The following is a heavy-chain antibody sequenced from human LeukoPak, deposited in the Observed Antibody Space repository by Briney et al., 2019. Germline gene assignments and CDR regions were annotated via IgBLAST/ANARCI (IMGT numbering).Heavy chain of an antibody. CDR1: GLTFSSYS. CDR2: ISSRSSTI. J-gene: IGHJ5*02. CDR3: ASLGDLWFGELLNWFDP. Sequence: GGSLRLSCAASGLTFSSYSMNWVRQAPGKGLEWVSYISSRSSTIYYADSVKGRFTISRDNAKNSLYLQMNSLRAEDTAVYYCASLGDLWFGELLNWFDPWGQGTLVTVSS. D-gene: IGHD3-10*01. V-gene: IGHV3-48*01.